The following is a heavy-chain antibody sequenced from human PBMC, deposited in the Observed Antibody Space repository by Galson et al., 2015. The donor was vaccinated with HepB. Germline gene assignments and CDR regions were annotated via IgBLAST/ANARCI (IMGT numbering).Heavy chain of an antibody. CDR1: GFPFSNFW. CDR3: TTTGRQGNSEYVWSQ. J-gene: IGHJ4*02. CDR2: IKSYSDGWGTT. Sequence: SLRLSCAASGFPFSNFWLNWPRQAPGKGLEWVGRIKSYSDGWGTTDYAAPVKGRFTISRDDSRNTLYLQMDSLKTEDTAVYYCTTTGRQGNSEYVWSQWGQGILVTVSS. V-gene: IGHV3-15*01. D-gene: IGHD1/OR15-1a*01.